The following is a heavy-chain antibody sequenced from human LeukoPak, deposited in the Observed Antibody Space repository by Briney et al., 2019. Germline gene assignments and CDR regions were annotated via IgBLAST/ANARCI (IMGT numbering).Heavy chain of an antibody. D-gene: IGHD4-23*01. CDR2: AYYSGST. Sequence: PSETLSLTCTVSGGSISSYYWSWIRQPPGKGLEWIGYAYYSGSTNYNPSLKSRVTISVDTSKNQFSLKLSSVTAADTAVYYCARGINSISGYFDYWGQGTLVTVSS. V-gene: IGHV4-59*01. J-gene: IGHJ4*02. CDR1: GGSISSYY. CDR3: ARGINSISGYFDY.